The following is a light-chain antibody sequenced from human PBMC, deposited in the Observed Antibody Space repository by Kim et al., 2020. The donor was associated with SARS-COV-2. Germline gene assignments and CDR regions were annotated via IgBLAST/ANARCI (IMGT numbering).Light chain of an antibody. CDR3: NSRDSSG. CDR1: GLRNYY. J-gene: IGLJ3*02. V-gene: IGLV3-19*01. Sequence: AVSVALRQTGRMTCQGDGLRNYYASWYQQKRGQAPALVFYGKKSRPAGITDRFSGSSSGNTASLTITGAQAEDEADYYCNSRDSSGFGGGTQLTVL. CDR2: GKK.